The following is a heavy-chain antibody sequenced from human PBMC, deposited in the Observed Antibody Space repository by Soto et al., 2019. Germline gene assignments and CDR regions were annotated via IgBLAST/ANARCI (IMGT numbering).Heavy chain of an antibody. CDR1: GFTFRNYA. CDR2: SSSSGST. CDR3: AKDGNYYDSSGHPGY. V-gene: IGHV3-23*01. J-gene: IGHJ4*02. D-gene: IGHD3-22*01. Sequence: EVQLLESGGGLVQPGGSLRLSCAASGFTFRNYAITWVRQAPGKGLEWVSSSSSGSTYYADSVKGRFTISRDNSRNTLYLQMNSLRAEDTAVYYCAKDGNYYDSSGHPGYWGQGTLVTVSS.